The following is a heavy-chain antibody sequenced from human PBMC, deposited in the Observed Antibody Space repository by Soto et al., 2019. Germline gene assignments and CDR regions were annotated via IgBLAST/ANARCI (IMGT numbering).Heavy chain of an antibody. CDR1: GFTFSSYG. D-gene: IGHD3-16*02. CDR2: IWYDGSNK. Sequence: PGGSLRLSCAASGFTFSSYGMHWVRQAPGKGLEWVAVIWYDGSNKYYADSVKGRFTISRDNSKNTLYLQMNSLRAEDTAVYYCARESIMITFGGVIVPRGDFDYWGQGTLVTVSS. J-gene: IGHJ4*02. CDR3: ARESIMITFGGVIVPRGDFDY. V-gene: IGHV3-33*01.